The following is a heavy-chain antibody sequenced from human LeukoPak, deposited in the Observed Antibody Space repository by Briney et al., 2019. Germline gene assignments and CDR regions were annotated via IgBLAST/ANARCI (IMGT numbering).Heavy chain of an antibody. V-gene: IGHV3-15*01. D-gene: IGHD1-7*01. CDR3: AKEAGTRPG. Sequence: GGSLRLSCAASGFTFSNAWLTWVRQAPGKGLEWVGRIKSETDGGTTDHAAPVKGRFTISRDDSKNTLYLQMNSLRAEDTAVYYCAKEAGTRPGWGQGTLVTVSS. CDR2: IKSETDGGTT. CDR1: GFTFSNAW. J-gene: IGHJ4*02.